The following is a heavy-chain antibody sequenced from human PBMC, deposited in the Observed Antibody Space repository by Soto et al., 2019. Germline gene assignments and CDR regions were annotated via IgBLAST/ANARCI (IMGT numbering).Heavy chain of an antibody. J-gene: IGHJ5*02. D-gene: IGHD3-3*01. CDR2: TSYDGSNK. CDR3: ARDRYNIHYDFWSGPNWFDP. CDR1: GFIFSSYG. Sequence: GSLRLSCAAAGFIFSSYGMHWVRQAPGKGLEWVAVTSYDGSNKYYADSVKGRFTISRDNSKNTLYLQMNSLRAEDTAVYYCARDRYNIHYDFWSGPNWFDPWGQGTLVTVSS. V-gene: IGHV3-30*03.